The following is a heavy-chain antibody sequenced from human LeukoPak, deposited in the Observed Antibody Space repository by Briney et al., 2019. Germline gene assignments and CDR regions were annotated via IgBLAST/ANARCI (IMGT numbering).Heavy chain of an antibody. CDR1: GGSISSYY. Sequence: SETLSLTCTVSGGSISSYYWSWIRQPPGKGLEWIGYIYYSGSTNYNPSLKSRVTISVDTTKNQFSLKLSSVTAADTAVYYCARDSRLPFDYWGQGTLVTVSS. V-gene: IGHV4-59*12. J-gene: IGHJ4*02. CDR2: IYYSGST. CDR3: ARDSRLPFDY. D-gene: IGHD2-21*02.